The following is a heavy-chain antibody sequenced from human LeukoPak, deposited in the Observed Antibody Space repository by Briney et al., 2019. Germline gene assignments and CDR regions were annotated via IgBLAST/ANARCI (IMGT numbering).Heavy chain of an antibody. V-gene: IGHV3-9*01. CDR1: GFTFDDYA. D-gene: IGHD4-17*01. CDR2: ISWNSDTI. CDR3: ARDPYNGYYGDDYYYYMDV. J-gene: IGHJ6*03. Sequence: GRSLRLSCAVSGFTFDDYAMHWVRLVPGKGLEWVSGISWNSDTIGYGDSVKGRFTISRDNAKNSLSLQMNSLRAEDTAVYYCARDPYNGYYGDDYYYYMDVWGKGTTVTISS.